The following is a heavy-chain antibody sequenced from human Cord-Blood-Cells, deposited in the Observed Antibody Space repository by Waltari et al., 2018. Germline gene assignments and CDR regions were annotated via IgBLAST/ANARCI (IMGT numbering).Heavy chain of an antibody. CDR3: AGGGIVVVPAAMDGNWFDP. CDR2: IYHSGRP. V-gene: IGHV4-4*02. J-gene: IGHJ5*02. CDR1: GGSISSSNW. D-gene: IGHD2-2*01. Sequence: QVQLQESGPGLVKPSGTLSLTCAVSGGSISSSNWWSWVRQPPGKGLEWIGEIYHSGRPNSNPPLKGRVTISRAKSKNQFSLKLRSGTAADTAVYYWAGGGIVVVPAAMDGNWFDPWGQGTLVTVSS.